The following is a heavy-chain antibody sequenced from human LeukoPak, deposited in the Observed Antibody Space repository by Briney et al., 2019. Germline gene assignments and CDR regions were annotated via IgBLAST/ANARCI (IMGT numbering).Heavy chain of an antibody. D-gene: IGHD3-22*01. CDR3: AKDMGYYYDSEAAFDI. V-gene: IGHV3-7*03. CDR1: GITFTNYW. Sequence: PGGSLRLSCAASGITFTNYWMSWVRQAPGKGLEWVASIKQDGGVKYYVDSVKGRFTISRDNAKKSLYLEMNSLRAEDTALYYCAKDMGYYYDSEAAFDIWGQGTMVTVSS. CDR2: IKQDGGVK. J-gene: IGHJ3*02.